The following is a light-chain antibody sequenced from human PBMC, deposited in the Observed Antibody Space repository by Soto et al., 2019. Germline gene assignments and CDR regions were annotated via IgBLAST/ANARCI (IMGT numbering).Light chain of an antibody. CDR3: SSYAGSSMV. Sequence: QSALAQPSSVSGSPGQSITISCTGTSTDVGGYKYVSWYQQHPGKAPKLIIYEVSKRPSGVPDRFSGSKSGNTASLTVSGLQAEDEADYYCSSYAGSSMVFGGGTKLTVL. J-gene: IGLJ2*01. V-gene: IGLV2-8*01. CDR1: STDVGGYKY. CDR2: EVS.